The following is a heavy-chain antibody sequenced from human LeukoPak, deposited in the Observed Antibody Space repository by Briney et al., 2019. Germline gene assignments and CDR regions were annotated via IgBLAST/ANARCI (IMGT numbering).Heavy chain of an antibody. CDR3: ARGGANRFDY. V-gene: IGHV3-7*04. CDR2: IKEDGSEA. J-gene: IGHJ4*02. D-gene: IGHD3-16*01. CDR1: GFPFSGYW. Sequence: GGSLRLSCAASGFPFSGYWMTWVRQAPGRGLEWVATIKEDGSEAYFGDSVKGRFAISRDNAKNSLYLQMNSLRGEDTAVYYCARGGANRFDYWGQGTLVTVSS.